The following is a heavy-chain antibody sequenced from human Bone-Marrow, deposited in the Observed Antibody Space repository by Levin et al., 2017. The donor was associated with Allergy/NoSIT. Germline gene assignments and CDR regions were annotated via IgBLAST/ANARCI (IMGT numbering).Heavy chain of an antibody. V-gene: IGHV4-39*07. J-gene: IGHJ4*02. CDR3: ASQYSASSTWGY. CDR1: GGSISTTSYY. Sequence: SSETLSLTCTVSGGSISTTSYYWGWIRQPPGKGLEWIGSISHSGTTYYNPSLKSRVTMSVDTSKNQFSLNLPSVTADDTAVYFCASQYSASSTWGYWGQGTLVNVSS. CDR2: ISHSGTT. D-gene: IGHD1-26*01.